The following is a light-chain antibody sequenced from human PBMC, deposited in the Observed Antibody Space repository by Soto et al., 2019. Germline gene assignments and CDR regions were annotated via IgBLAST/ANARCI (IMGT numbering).Light chain of an antibody. CDR3: NSLRVNHLYV. CDR2: ELT. Sequence: QSALTQPASVSGSPGQTITISCTGTSSDVGRYNTVSWYQHHPGKAPKLIIYELTHRPAGISDRFSASKSGNTASLTISGLQAEDEADYYCNSLRVNHLYVFGSGTKVTVL. J-gene: IGLJ1*01. CDR1: SSDVGRYNT. V-gene: IGLV2-14*01.